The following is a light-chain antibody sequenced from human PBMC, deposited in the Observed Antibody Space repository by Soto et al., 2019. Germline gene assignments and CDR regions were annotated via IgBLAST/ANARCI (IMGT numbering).Light chain of an antibody. J-gene: IGKJ2*01. CDR2: GAS. V-gene: IGKV1-39*01. Sequence: DIQMTQSPSSLSASVGDRVTVTCRTSQKINNYLNWYQQKPGKAPKLLIYGASSVQSGVPLRFSGSGSGTEFTLTISSLQPEDFAIYYCQQYNSYSYTFGQGTKVEIK. CDR1: QKINNY. CDR3: QQYNSYSYT.